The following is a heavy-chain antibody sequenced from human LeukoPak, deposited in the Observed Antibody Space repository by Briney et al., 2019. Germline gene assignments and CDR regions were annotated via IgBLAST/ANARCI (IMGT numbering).Heavy chain of an antibody. J-gene: IGHJ2*01. CDR3: ARQPMASVVPASRYFDL. CDR2: INHSGST. Sequence: SETLSLTCAVYGGSFNRYHWSWIRQPPGKGLEWIAEINHSGSTNYNPSLKSRVTMSVDTSKNQFSLKLSSVTAADTAVYFCARQPMASVVPASRYFDLCGRGTLVTVSS. CDR1: GGSFNRYH. D-gene: IGHD4-23*01. V-gene: IGHV4-34*01.